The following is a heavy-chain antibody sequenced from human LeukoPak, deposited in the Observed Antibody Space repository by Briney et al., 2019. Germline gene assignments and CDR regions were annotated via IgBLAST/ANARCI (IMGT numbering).Heavy chain of an antibody. D-gene: IGHD6-19*01. CDR3: AKDRASSGWDLNWFDP. V-gene: IGHV3-23*01. J-gene: IGHJ5*02. CDR2: ISGSGGST. CDR1: GFTFSSYA. Sequence: GGSLRLSCAASGFTFSSYAMSWVRQAPGKGLEWVSAISGSGGSTYYADSVKGRFTISRDNSKNTLYLQMNSLRAEDTAVYYCAKDRASSGWDLNWFDPWGQGTLVTVSS.